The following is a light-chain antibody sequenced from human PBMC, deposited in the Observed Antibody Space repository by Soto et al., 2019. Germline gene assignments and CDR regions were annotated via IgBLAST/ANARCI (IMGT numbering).Light chain of an antibody. CDR3: MQTLHTPYT. J-gene: IGKJ2*01. V-gene: IGKV2-28*01. Sequence: DIVMTQSPLSLPVTPGEPASISCRSGQSLLHINGHNSLDWYLQKPGQSPQLLIYFVSNRASGVPDRFSGSGSGTDFTLKISRVEAEDVGVYYCMQTLHTPYTFGQGTKLEIK. CDR2: FVS. CDR1: QSLLHINGHNS.